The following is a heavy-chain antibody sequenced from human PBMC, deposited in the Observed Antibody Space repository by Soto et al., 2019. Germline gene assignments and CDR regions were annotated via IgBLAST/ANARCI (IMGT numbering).Heavy chain of an antibody. CDR3: ASWGHSVPVSPTYFDH. CDR2: ISPDGSNR. V-gene: IGHV3-74*01. Sequence: PGGSLRLSCAASGFTFSTYWMNWVRQTPGKGLMWVSRISPDGSNRGYADSVEGRFTVSRDNAKNTLYLQMHSLRAEDTAMYYCASWGHSVPVSPTYFDHWGEGTLVTVSS. J-gene: IGHJ4*02. CDR1: GFTFSTYW. D-gene: IGHD3-16*01.